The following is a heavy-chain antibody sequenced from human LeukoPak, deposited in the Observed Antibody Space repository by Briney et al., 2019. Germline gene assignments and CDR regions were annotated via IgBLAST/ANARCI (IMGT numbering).Heavy chain of an antibody. CDR1: GGTFSSYA. CDR2: IIPILGIA. D-gene: IGHD5-24*01. J-gene: IGHJ4*02. V-gene: IGHV1-69*04. Sequence: SVKVSCKASGGTFSSYAISWVRQAPGRGLEWMGRIIPILGIANYAQKFQGRVTITADKSTSTAYMELSSLRSEDTAVYYCARDREMATIDYWGQGTLVTVSS. CDR3: ARDREMATIDY.